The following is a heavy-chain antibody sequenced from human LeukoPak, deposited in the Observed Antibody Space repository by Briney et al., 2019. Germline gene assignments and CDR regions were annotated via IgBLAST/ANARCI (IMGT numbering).Heavy chain of an antibody. CDR2: INPNSGDT. J-gene: IGHJ4*02. CDR3: ARGVCGGDCYFNY. Sequence: ASVKVSCKASGYTFTGYNMHWVRQVPGQGLEWMGWINPNSGDTNYAQNFQGRVTMTRDTSISTAYMELSRLRSDDTAVYYCARGVCGGDCYFNYWGQGTLVTVSS. V-gene: IGHV1-2*02. CDR1: GYTFTGYN. D-gene: IGHD2-21*02.